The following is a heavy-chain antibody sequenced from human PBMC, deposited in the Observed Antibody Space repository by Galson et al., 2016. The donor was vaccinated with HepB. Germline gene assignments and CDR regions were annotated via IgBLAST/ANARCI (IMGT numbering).Heavy chain of an antibody. D-gene: IGHD3-10*01. CDR3: ARGRSTYGLGTFYNYYYFDV. Sequence: SETLSLTCAVYGGTFNDYYWTWIRQSPGKGLDWIGEISPDGVTKYNPSLKRRVTISTDPSKNQFSLRLTSVTAADTALYHCARGRSTYGLGTFYNYYYFDVWGRGSLVTVSS. CDR2: ISPDGVT. J-gene: IGHJ2*01. CDR1: GGTFNDYY. V-gene: IGHV4-34*01.